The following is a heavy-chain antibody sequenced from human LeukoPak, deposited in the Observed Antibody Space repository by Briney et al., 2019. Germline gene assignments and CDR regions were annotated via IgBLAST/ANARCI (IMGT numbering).Heavy chain of an antibody. CDR1: GGSISTHY. V-gene: IGHV4-4*07. CDR2: IYISGST. D-gene: IGHD5-18*01. J-gene: IGHJ4*02. CDR3: ARGGQHLWPAYFDY. Sequence: SETLSLTCTVSGGSISTHYWSWIRQSAGKGLEWIGRIYISGSTDYNPSLKSRVTMSVDTSKNQFSLKLSPVTAADTAVYYCARGGQHLWPAYFDYWGQGTLVTVSS.